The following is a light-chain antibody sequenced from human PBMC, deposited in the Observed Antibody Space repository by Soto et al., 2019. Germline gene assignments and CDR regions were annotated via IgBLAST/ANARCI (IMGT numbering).Light chain of an antibody. CDR1: ISDIGGFYY. Sequence: QSSLTQTACVSGSPGQSITISCTGTISDIGGFYYVSWYQHHPGKDPKLMIYQVSNRPSGVSNRFSGSKYGNTASLTISGLQAEDEADYFCSSYSSSSTFYVFGAGTKVTVL. CDR3: SSYSSSSTFYV. CDR2: QVS. J-gene: IGLJ1*01. V-gene: IGLV2-14*01.